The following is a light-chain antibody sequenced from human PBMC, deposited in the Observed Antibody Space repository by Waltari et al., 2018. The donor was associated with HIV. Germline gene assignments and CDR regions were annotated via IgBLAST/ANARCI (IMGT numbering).Light chain of an antibody. J-gene: IGKJ4*01. CDR3: QQRGTWPQVT. V-gene: IGKV3-11*01. Sequence: SRQLAWYQQKSGQAPRLLIYEISTRAAGTPGRFNGSGSGTDFTLPITDVEPADVAVYYCQQRGTWPQVTFGGGTRVEI. CDR2: EIS. CDR1: SRQ.